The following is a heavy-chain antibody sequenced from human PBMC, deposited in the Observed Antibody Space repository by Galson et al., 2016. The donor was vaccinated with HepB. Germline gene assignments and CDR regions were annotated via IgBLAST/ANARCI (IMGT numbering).Heavy chain of an antibody. CDR1: GFALPTYRVG. J-gene: IGHJ4*02. CDR2: IYWNDDK. D-gene: IGHD3-3*01. CDR3: AHNARDFWSGYFLLDF. V-gene: IGHV2-5*01. Sequence: PALVKPTQTLTLTCSFSGFALPTYRVGVAWIRQPPGKALEWLALIYWNDDKRYSPSLKSRLTITKDTSRNRVVLTMTNMDPVDTATYCCAHNARDFWSGYFLLDFWGQGTLVTVSS.